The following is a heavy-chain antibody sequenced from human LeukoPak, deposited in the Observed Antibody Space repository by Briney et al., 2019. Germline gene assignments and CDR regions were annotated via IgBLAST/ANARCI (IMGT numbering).Heavy chain of an antibody. V-gene: IGHV4-34*01. J-gene: IGHJ4*02. CDR2: INHSGST. D-gene: IGHD2-21*01. CDR3: ANWANCCGDCYKDY. CDR1: GGSISGYY. Sequence: PSETLSLTCTVSGGSISGYYWSWIRQPPGKGLEWIGEINHSGSTNYNPSLKSRVTISVDTSKNQFSLKLSSVTAADTAVYYCANWANCCGDCYKDYWGQGTLVTVSS.